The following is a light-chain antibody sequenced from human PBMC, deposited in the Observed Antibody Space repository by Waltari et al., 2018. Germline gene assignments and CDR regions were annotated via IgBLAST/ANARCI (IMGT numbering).Light chain of an antibody. CDR2: LNSDGRQ. V-gene: IGLV4-69*01. CDR3: QTWGSDIV. Sequence: QLVLTQPPSASASLGASVTLTCSLSSGHDNYAIAWYQVQSEKGPRFLMRLNSDGRQTKGDGIPDRFSGSSSGTARYLTISSIQSEDDGDYFCQTWGSDIVFGGGTKLTVL. J-gene: IGLJ2*01. CDR1: SGHDNYA.